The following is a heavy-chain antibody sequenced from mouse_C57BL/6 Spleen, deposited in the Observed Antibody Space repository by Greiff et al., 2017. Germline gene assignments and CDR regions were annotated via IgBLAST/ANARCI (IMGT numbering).Heavy chain of an antibody. J-gene: IGHJ4*01. V-gene: IGHV1-54*01. CDR3: AREEDAMDY. CDR2: INPGSGGT. Sequence: VQLQQSGAELVRPGTSGKVSCKASGYAFTNYLIEWVKQRPGQGLEWIGVINPGSGGTNYNEKFKGKATLTADKSSSTAYMQLSSLTSEDSAVYFCAREEDAMDYWGQGTSVTVSS. CDR1: GYAFTNYL.